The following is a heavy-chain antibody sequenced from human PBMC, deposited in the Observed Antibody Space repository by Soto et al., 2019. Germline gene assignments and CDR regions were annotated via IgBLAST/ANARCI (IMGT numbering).Heavy chain of an antibody. D-gene: IGHD2-21*01. Sequence: LRLSCAASGFTFRNYGMHWVRQAPGKGLEWVAVIWYDGNNKYYADSVKGRFTISRDNSNNTLYVQMTSLRAEDTAVYYCARGLHSLFDYWGQGTLVTVSS. V-gene: IGHV3-33*01. CDR3: ARGLHSLFDY. CDR2: IWYDGNNK. CDR1: GFTFRNYG. J-gene: IGHJ4*02.